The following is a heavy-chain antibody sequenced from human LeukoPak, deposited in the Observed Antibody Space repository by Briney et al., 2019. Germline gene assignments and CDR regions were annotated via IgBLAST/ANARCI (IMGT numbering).Heavy chain of an antibody. CDR3: TRDLESSL. J-gene: IGHJ4*02. V-gene: IGHV3-15*07. CDR1: GFTFISSS. CDR2: IKRKSDGETT. Sequence: PGGSLRLSCAASGFTFISSSMNWVRQAPGKGLEWVGRIKRKSDGETTDYAAPVKGRFTISRDDSKNTLYLQMNSLKTEDTAVYYCTRDLESSLWGQGTLVIVSS.